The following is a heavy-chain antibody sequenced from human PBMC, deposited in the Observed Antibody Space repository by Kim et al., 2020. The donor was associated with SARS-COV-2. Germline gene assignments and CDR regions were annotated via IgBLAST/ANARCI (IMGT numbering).Heavy chain of an antibody. CDR1: GLSFGDSY. J-gene: IGHJ4*02. CDR2: ISTRGESI. V-gene: IGHV3-11*01. D-gene: IGHD5-12*01. Sequence: GGSLRLSCAASGLSFGDSYMNWVRQAPGKGLEWLSFISTRGESIFYADSVEGRFTISRDNAKNSLYLQMNYLRDEDTAVYYCARSGNGYNAFGIWGQG. CDR3: ARSGNGYNAFGI.